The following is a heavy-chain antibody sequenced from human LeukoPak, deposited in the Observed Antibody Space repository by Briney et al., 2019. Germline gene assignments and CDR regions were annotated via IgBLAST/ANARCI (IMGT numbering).Heavy chain of an antibody. CDR2: IYHSGST. CDR1: GYSISSGYY. D-gene: IGHD2-15*01. J-gene: IGHJ3*02. Sequence: PSETLSLTCAVSGYSISSGYYWGWIRQPPGKGLEWIGSIYHSGSTYYNPSLKSRVTISVDTSKNQFFLKLSSVTAADTAVYYCARLGFVVVVAAIGIWGQGTMVTVSS. V-gene: IGHV4-38-2*01. CDR3: ARLGFVVVVAAIGI.